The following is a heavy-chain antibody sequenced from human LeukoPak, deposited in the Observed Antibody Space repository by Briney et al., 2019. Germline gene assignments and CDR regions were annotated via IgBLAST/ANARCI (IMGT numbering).Heavy chain of an antibody. D-gene: IGHD4-23*01. CDR2: ISSSSYI. Sequence: PGGSLRLSCAASGFTFSSYSTNWVRQAPGKGLEWVSSISSSSYIYYADSVKGRFTISRDNAKNSLYLQMNSLRAEDTAVYYCAREYGGNSFPDYWGQGTLVTVSS. CDR3: AREYGGNSFPDY. J-gene: IGHJ4*02. CDR1: GFTFSSYS. V-gene: IGHV3-21*01.